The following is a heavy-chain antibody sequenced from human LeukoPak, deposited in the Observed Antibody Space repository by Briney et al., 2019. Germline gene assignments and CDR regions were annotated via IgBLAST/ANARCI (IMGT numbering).Heavy chain of an antibody. V-gene: IGHV3-33*01. Sequence: GGSLTLSCAASGFTYRSYGMHWLRQAPGKALVWVAVIWYDGRDNKYADSVKGRFTISRNNSKTTLYLQMNSLRAEDTAVYSGAREPYRGSLDYWGQGTLVTVSS. J-gene: IGHJ4*01. CDR1: GFTYRSYG. D-gene: IGHD2-21*01. CDR2: IWYDGRDN. CDR3: AREPYRGSLDY.